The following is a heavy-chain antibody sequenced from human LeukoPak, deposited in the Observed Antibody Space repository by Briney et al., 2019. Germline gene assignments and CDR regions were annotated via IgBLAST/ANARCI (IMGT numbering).Heavy chain of an antibody. Sequence: GGSLRLSCAASGFTFSNAGMSWVRQAPGKGLEWVGRIKSKTDGGTTDYAAPVKGRFTISRDDSKNTLYLQMNSLKTEDKAVYYCTTAVEVVPAAMDYWGQGTLVTVSS. V-gene: IGHV3-15*01. D-gene: IGHD2-2*01. CDR3: TTAVEVVPAAMDY. CDR1: GFTFSNAG. J-gene: IGHJ4*02. CDR2: IKSKTDGGTT.